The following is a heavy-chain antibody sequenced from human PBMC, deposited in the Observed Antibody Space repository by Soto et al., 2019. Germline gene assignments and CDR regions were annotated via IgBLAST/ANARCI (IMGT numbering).Heavy chain of an antibody. J-gene: IGHJ4*02. CDR2: RRNKANSYNT. CDR3: ASDTGGSYDY. Sequence: EVQLVESGGGLVQPGGSLRLSCAASGFTFSDYYMDWVRQVPGKGLEWLGRRRNKANSYNTEYAASVKGRFSISRDYSKDSMYLQMNSLKNEDTAVYYCASDTGGSYDYWGQGALVTVSS. V-gene: IGHV3-72*01. D-gene: IGHD1-26*01. CDR1: GFTFSDYY.